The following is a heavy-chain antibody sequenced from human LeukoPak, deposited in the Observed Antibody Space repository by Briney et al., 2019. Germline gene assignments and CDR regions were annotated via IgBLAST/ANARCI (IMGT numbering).Heavy chain of an antibody. CDR1: GGSISSSSYY. CDR2: IYYSGST. V-gene: IGHV4-39*01. D-gene: IGHD2-2*01. CDR3: ASVGANIVVVPAANVGY. J-gene: IGHJ4*02. Sequence: SETLSLTCTVSGGSISSSSYYWGWIRQPLGKGLEWIGSIYYSGSTYYNPSLKSRVTISVDTSKNQFSLKLSSVTAADTAVYYCASVGANIVVVPAANVGYWGQGTLVTVSS.